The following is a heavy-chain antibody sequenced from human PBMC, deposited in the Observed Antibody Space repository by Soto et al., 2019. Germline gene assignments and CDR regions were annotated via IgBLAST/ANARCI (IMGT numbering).Heavy chain of an antibody. V-gene: IGHV2-5*02. J-gene: IGHJ4*02. CDR3: AHSTDTIMALDY. CDR1: GFSLSTSGVG. D-gene: IGHD5-18*01. Sequence: SGPTLVNPTQTLTLTCTLSGFSLSTSGVGVGWILQPPGKALEWLALIYWDDDKRYSPFLKSRLTITKDTSKNQVVLTMTNMDPVDTATHYCAHSTDTIMALDYWGQGTLVTVSS. CDR2: IYWDDDK.